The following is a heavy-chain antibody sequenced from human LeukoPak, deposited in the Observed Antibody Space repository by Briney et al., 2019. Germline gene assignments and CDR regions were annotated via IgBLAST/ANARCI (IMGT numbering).Heavy chain of an antibody. CDR2: IYYSGST. CDR1: GGSISSYY. CDR3: AVHGYYDTLTGSYYYYGMDV. D-gene: IGHD3-9*01. V-gene: IGHV4-59*08. J-gene: IGHJ6*02. Sequence: PSETLSLTCTVSGGSISSYYWSWIRQPPGKGLEWMGYIYYSGSTNYNPSLTRRVTISVDTSTNQFSLKQSSVTAAYTAVYYCAVHGYYDTLTGSYYYYGMDVWGQGTTVTVSS.